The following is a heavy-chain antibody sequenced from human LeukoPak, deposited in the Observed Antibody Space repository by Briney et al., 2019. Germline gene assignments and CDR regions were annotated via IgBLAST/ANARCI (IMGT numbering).Heavy chain of an antibody. J-gene: IGHJ4*02. V-gene: IGHV1-2*02. CDR1: GYTFTGYY. D-gene: IGHD5-18*01. Sequence: ASVKVSCKASGYTFTGYYMHWVRQAPGQGLEWMGWINPHTGGTNYAQKFQGRVTMTRDASISTAYMELSRLRSDDTAVYYRARGQKYRSGYTVTELGSGYFDYWGQGTLVTVSS. CDR3: ARGQKYRSGYTVTELGSGYFDY. CDR2: INPHTGGT.